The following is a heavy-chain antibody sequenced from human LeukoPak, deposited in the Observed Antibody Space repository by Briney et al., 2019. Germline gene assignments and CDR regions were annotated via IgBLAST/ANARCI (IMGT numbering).Heavy chain of an antibody. CDR2: IYPGDSDT. CDR3: ARRGYSYGYGDWYFDL. CDR1: GYSFTSYW. D-gene: IGHD5-18*01. Sequence: NRGESLKISCKGSGYSFTSYWIGWVRQMPGKGLEWMGIIYPGDSDTRYSPSFQGQVTISADKSISTAYLQWSSLKASDTAMYYCARRGYSYGYGDWYFDLWGRGTLVTVSS. J-gene: IGHJ2*01. V-gene: IGHV5-51*01.